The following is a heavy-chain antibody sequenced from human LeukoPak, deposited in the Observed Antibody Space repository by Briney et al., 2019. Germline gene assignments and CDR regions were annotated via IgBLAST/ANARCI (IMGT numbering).Heavy chain of an antibody. CDR1: GFRFSSQW. V-gene: IGHV3-7*01. D-gene: IGHD1-7*01. CDR3: ADLGTSD. J-gene: IGHJ4*02. CDR2: INSYGSAK. Sequence: GGSLRLSCAVSGFRFSSQWMTWVRQAPGTGLEWVATINSYGSAKYHVDSVKGRFTISRDNAKNLVYLQMSILRAEDTAVYYCADLGTSDCGQGTLVTVSS.